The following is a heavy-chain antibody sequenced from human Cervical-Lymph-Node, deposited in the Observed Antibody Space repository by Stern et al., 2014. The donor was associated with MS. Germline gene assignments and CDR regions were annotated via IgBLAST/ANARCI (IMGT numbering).Heavy chain of an antibody. D-gene: IGHD1-26*01. J-gene: IGHJ4*02. Sequence: EVQLASPGAEVKKPGESLKISCKGSGYSFTSYWIGWVRQLPGTGLEWMGLIYPGDADTRSSPSFQGQVTIAADKSISTAYLQWSSLKASDTAMYYCARGRLGEWELGGEGWGQGTLVTVSS. V-gene: IGHV5-51*01. CDR3: ARGRLGEWELGGEG. CDR1: GYSFTSYW. CDR2: IYPGDADT.